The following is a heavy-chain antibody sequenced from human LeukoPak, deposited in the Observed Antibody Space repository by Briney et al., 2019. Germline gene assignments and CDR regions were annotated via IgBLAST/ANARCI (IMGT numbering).Heavy chain of an antibody. Sequence: PGGSLRLSCAASGFTVSSKYMSWVRQAPGKGLEWVSVIYSGGSTYYADSVKGRFTISRDNSKNTLYLQMNSLRAEDTAVYYCARVHADRGGPGYFDYWGQGTLVTVSS. V-gene: IGHV3-53*01. D-gene: IGHD3-10*01. CDR1: GFTVSSKY. CDR2: IYSGGST. J-gene: IGHJ4*02. CDR3: ARVHADRGGPGYFDY.